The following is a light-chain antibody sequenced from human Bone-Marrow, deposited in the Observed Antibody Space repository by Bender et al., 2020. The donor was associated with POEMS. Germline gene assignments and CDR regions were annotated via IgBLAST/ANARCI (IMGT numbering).Light chain of an antibody. Sequence: QSALTQPASVSGSPGQSITISCTGTTSDIGAYNYVSWYQQHPGKAPKLMIYDVSNRPSGVSNRFSGSKSGNTASLTISGLQAEDEANYYCSSYINNIWVFGGGTQLTVL. V-gene: IGLV2-14*01. J-gene: IGLJ3*02. CDR2: DVS. CDR1: TSDIGAYNY. CDR3: SSYINNIWV.